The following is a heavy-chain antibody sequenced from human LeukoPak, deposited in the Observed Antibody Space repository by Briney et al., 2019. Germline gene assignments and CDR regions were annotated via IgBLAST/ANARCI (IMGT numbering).Heavy chain of an antibody. CDR3: ARHDCSGGSCPLAY. D-gene: IGHD2-15*01. J-gene: IGHJ4*02. CDR1: GCTFTSYW. CDR2: IDPSDSHA. Sequence: GESLKISCKGSGCTFTSYWITWVRQMPGTGLEWMGRIDPSDSHASYSPSLQGHVTISADKSINTAYLQWSSLKASDTAMYYCARHDCSGGSCPLAYWGQGTLVTVPS. V-gene: IGHV5-10-1*01.